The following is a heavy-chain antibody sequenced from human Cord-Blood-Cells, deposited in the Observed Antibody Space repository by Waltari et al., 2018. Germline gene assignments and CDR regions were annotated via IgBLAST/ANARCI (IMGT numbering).Heavy chain of an antibody. J-gene: IGHJ3*02. V-gene: IGHV2-5*01. CDR1: GFSLSTSGVG. Sequence: QITLKESGPTLVKPTQTLTLTCTFSGFSLSTSGVGVGWIRQPPGKALEWLALIYWNDDKRYSPSLKIRLTITKDTSKNQVVLTRTNMDPVDTATYYCAHRRAHKAGGYSSSVPSAFDIWGQGTMVTVSS. D-gene: IGHD6-13*01. CDR3: AHRRAHKAGGYSSSVPSAFDI. CDR2: IYWNDDK.